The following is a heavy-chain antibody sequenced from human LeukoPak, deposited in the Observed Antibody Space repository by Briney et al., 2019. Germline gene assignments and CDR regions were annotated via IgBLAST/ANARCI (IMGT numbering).Heavy chain of an antibody. CDR1: RGSISSSNYY. J-gene: IGHJ3*02. V-gene: IGHV4-39*07. Sequence: TSETLSLICSVSRGSISSSNYYSGWIRQPPGKGLEWIGNMYYSGTTYYNPSLPSLKSRVTILVDTSSNQFSLKLRSVTAADTAVYYCASLRKRGGAFDIWGQGTMVTVSS. CDR3: ASLRKRGGAFDI. CDR2: MYYSGTT.